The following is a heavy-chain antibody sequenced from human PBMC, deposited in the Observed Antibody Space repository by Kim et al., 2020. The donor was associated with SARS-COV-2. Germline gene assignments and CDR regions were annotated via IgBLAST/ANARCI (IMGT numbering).Heavy chain of an antibody. CDR1: GFTFSAYW. CDR2: ITDTGNGQ. D-gene: IGHD3-16*01. J-gene: IGHJ2*01. V-gene: IGHV3-74*01. Sequence: GGSLRLSCTASGFTFSAYWMHWVRQAPGKGLVWVSRITDTGNGQSYADSVKGRFTSSRDNAKNTLYLQMNSLRAEDTAVYYCARDWGVADHDWGFVLWGRGTLVTVS. CDR3: ARDWGVADHDWGFVL.